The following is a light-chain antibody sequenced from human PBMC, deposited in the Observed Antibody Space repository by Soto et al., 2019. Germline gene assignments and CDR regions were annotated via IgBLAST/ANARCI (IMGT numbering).Light chain of an antibody. Sequence: QSAPTQPASVSGSPGQSITISCTGTSSDVGGYNYVSWYQQHPGKAPKLMIYDVSNRPSGVSNRFSGSKSGNTASLTISGLQADDEADYYFSSYTSSSTLVFGGGTKLTVL. CDR2: DVS. J-gene: IGLJ3*02. CDR1: SSDVGGYNY. V-gene: IGLV2-14*01. CDR3: SSYTSSSTLV.